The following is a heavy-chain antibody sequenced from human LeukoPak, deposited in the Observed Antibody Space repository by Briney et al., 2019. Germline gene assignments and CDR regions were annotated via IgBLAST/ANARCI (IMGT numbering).Heavy chain of an antibody. CDR1: GFSFSTYG. CDR2: ISYDGSNK. D-gene: IGHD3-10*01. V-gene: IGHV3-30*18. Sequence: GRSLRLSCAASGFSFSTYGMHWVRQAPGKGLEWVAVISYDGSNKYYADSVKGRFTISRDNSKNTLYLQMNSLRAEDTAVYYCAKDDQDGSGSYYTSGWGQGTLVTVSS. CDR3: AKDDQDGSGSYYTSG. J-gene: IGHJ4*02.